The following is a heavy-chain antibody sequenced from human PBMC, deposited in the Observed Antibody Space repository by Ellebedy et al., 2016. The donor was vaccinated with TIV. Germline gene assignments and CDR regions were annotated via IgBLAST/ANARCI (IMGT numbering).Heavy chain of an antibody. CDR3: AHRRSYVFYGESAFDI. D-gene: IGHD3-16*01. V-gene: IGHV2-5*02. CDR2: IYWDDDK. J-gene: IGHJ3*02. CDR1: GFSLSTSGVG. Sequence: SGPTLVKPTQTLTLTCTFSGFSLSTSGVGVGWIRQPPGKALEWLALIYWDDDKRYSPSLKSRLTIAKDTSKNQVVLTMTNMDPVDTATYYCAHRRSYVFYGESAFDIWGQGTTVTVSS.